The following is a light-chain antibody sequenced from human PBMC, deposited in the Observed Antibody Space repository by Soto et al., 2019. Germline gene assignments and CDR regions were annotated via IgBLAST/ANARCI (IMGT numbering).Light chain of an antibody. V-gene: IGKV1-39*01. CDR3: RQSDSYPYT. Sequence: DIQMTQSPSSLSVSVGDRVTITCRASQSITNYLNWYQQKPGKAPKLLVYAASSLQSGVPSRFSANGSGTDFTLTISTLQPEDFATYYCRQSDSYPYTFGQGTKLEIK. J-gene: IGKJ2*01. CDR1: QSITNY. CDR2: AAS.